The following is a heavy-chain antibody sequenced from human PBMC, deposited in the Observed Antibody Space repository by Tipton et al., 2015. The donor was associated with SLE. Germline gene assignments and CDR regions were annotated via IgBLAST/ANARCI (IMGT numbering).Heavy chain of an antibody. CDR1: GFSVSRFG. D-gene: IGHD5-12*01. CDR2: IWFGGKKK. CDR3: AKVGGSGYDRPYYYAMDV. Sequence: SLRLSCTASGFSVSRFGMHWVRQAPGKGLEWVAVIWFGGKKKSYADSVNGRFTISRDNSKNMLYLQMNSLGAEDTAVYYCAKVGGSGYDRPYYYAMDVWGQGTTVTVS. V-gene: IGHV3-30*18. J-gene: IGHJ6*02.